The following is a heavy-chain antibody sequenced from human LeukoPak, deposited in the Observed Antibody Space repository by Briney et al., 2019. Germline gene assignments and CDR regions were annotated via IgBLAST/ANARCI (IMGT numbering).Heavy chain of an antibody. CDR2: IYYSGST. CDR3: ARVHCSGGSCYWFDP. V-gene: IGHV4-31*03. CDR1: GGSISSGGYY. D-gene: IGHD2-15*01. J-gene: IGHJ5*02. Sequence: SETLSLTCTVSGGSISSGGYYWSWIRQHPGKGLEWIGYIYYSGSTYYNPSLKSRVTISVDTSKSQFSLKLSSVTAADTAVYYCARVHCSGGSCYWFDPWGQGTLVTVSS.